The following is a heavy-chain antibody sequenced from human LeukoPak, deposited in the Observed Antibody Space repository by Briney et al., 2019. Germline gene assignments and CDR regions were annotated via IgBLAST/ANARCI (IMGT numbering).Heavy chain of an antibody. CDR3: AKDRVNAYYYDSSGYYDY. V-gene: IGHV3-23*01. D-gene: IGHD3-22*01. Sequence: GGSLRLSCAASGFTFSSYAMSWVRQAPGKGLEWVAAISDSGGSTYYADSVKGRFTISRDNSKNTLYLQMNSVIAEDTAVYYCAKDRVNAYYYDSSGYYDYWGQGTLVTVSS. CDR2: ISDSGGST. J-gene: IGHJ4*02. CDR1: GFTFSSYA.